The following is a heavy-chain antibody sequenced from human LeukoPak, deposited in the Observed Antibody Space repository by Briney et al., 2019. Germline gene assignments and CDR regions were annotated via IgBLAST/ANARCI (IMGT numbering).Heavy chain of an antibody. CDR1: SGSINGHY. CDR2: ISASGTT. D-gene: IGHD3-10*01. J-gene: IGHJ4*02. V-gene: IGHV4-4*07. Sequence: SETLSLTCTVSSGSINGHYWSWIRQPAGKGREWLGRISASGTTKYNLSLRNRVTMSVDTSKNQFALKVKSVTAADTGVYYCARDNYGSGLPDFDYWGQGTLVTVSS. CDR3: ARDNYGSGLPDFDY.